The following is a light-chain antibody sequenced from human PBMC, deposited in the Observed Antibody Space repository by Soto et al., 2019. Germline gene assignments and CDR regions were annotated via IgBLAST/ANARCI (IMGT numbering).Light chain of an antibody. Sequence: QLVLTQSPSASASLGASVKLTCTLSSGHSSYAIAWHQQQPEKGPRYLMKVNSDGRHSKGDGIPDRFSGSSSGAERYLTISSLQSEDEADYYCQTWGTGIRGVFGGGTQLTVL. CDR2: VNSDGRH. CDR3: QTWGTGIRGV. V-gene: IGLV4-69*01. J-gene: IGLJ3*02. CDR1: SGHSSYA.